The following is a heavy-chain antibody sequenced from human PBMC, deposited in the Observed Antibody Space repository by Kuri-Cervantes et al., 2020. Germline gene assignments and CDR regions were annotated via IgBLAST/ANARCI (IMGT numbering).Heavy chain of an antibody. Sequence: GGSLRLSCAASGFTFSSYGMHWVRQAPGKGLEWVAVISYDGSNKYYADSVKGRFTISRDNAKNSLYLQMNSLRAEDTAVYYCARVFPPHVLYFDYWGQGTLVTVSS. D-gene: IGHD2-8*01. J-gene: IGHJ4*02. CDR1: GFTFSSYG. CDR3: ARVFPPHVLYFDY. V-gene: IGHV3-30*03. CDR2: ISYDGSNK.